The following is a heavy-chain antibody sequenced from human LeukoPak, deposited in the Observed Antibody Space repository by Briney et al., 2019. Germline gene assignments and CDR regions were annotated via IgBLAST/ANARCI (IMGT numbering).Heavy chain of an antibody. CDR3: AKSSDMATMFFDY. D-gene: IGHD5-24*01. V-gene: IGHV3-23*01. Sequence: PGGSLRLSCAASGFTFSSYAMGWVRQAPGKGLEWVSGIGSDGKTYHADSVKGRFAISRDNSKNTLYLQMNSPRADDTAVYYCAKSSDMATMFFDYWGQGTLVTVSS. J-gene: IGHJ4*02. CDR2: IGSDGKT. CDR1: GFTFSSYA.